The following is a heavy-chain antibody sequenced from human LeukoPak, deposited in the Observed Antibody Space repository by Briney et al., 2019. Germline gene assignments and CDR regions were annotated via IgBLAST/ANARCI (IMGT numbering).Heavy chain of an antibody. Sequence: ASVKVSCKASGYTFASYGISRVRQAPERGLEWMGWISAYNGSTNYAQKLQGRVTMTTDTSTSTAYMELRSLRSDDTAVYYCARTYSDILTGYRPRGGWFDPWGQGTLVTVSS. CDR2: ISAYNGST. CDR3: ARTYSDILTGYRPRGGWFDP. CDR1: GYTFASYG. V-gene: IGHV1-18*01. J-gene: IGHJ5*02. D-gene: IGHD3-9*01.